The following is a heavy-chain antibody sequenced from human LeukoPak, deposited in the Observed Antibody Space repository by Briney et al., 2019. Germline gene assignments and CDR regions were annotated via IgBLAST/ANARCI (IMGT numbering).Heavy chain of an antibody. J-gene: IGHJ6*02. CDR3: ARDNWNYFPHYYYGMDV. V-gene: IGHV4-61*02. CDR1: GGSISSGSYY. Sequence: SQTLSLTCTVSGGSISSGSYYWSWIRQPAGKGLEWIGRIYTSGSTNYNPSLKSRVTISVDTSKNQFSLKLSSVTAADTAVYYCARDNWNYFPHYYYGMDVWGQGTTVTVSS. D-gene: IGHD1-7*01. CDR2: IYTSGST.